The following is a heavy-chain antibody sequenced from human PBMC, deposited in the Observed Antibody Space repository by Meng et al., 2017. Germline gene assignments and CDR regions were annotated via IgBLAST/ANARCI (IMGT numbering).Heavy chain of an antibody. CDR3: ARDFDY. CDR2: ITKDGSRK. V-gene: IGHV3-30*16. J-gene: IGHJ4*02. CDR1: GFIFINYE. Sequence: QVQVVEAGGDVVPPGRSLTLSCAASGFIFINYEMHWVRQAPGKGLEWVACITKDGSRKYYLGSVRGRFTISRDNSKNTLYLEMNSLRSEDTALYYCARDFDYWGQGTLVTVSS.